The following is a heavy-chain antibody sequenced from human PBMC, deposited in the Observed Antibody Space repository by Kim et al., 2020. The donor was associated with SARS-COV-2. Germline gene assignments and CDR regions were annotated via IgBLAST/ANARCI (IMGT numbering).Heavy chain of an antibody. CDR3: AIISSRIVDH. D-gene: IGHD3-10*01. CDR1: GYTFTGHS. V-gene: IGHV1-2*02. Sequence: ASVKVSCKTSGYTFTGHSIHWVRQAPGQGLEWMGWINPTSGGTNYSQKFQGRVTMTRDPSITTAYMDVISLRSDDTAIYYCAIISSRIVDHWGQGSLVTVPS. CDR2: INPTSGGT. J-gene: IGHJ4*02.